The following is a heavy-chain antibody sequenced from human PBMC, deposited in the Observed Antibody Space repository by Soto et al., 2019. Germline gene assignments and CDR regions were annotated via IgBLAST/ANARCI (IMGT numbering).Heavy chain of an antibody. CDR3: ARLIGNSWLDS. J-gene: IGHJ5*01. CDR2: TYYRSKWDY. Sequence: PSQTLSLTCAISGDSVSTNSATWDWIRQSPSRGLEWLGRTYYRSKWDYDYAASVKGRININPDTSNNQVSLHLDSVTPDDTAVYYCARLIGNSWLDSWGQGTLVTVLL. V-gene: IGHV6-1*01. CDR1: GDSVSTNSAT. D-gene: IGHD2-8*01.